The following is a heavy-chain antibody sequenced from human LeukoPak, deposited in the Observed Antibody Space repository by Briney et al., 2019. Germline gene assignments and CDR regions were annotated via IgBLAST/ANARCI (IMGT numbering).Heavy chain of an antibody. V-gene: IGHV4-34*01. Sequence: PSETLSLTCAVYGGTFSGYYWSWIRQPPGKGLEWIGEINHSGSTNYNPSLKSRVTISVDTSKNQFSLKLSSVTAADTAVYYCARLGVYGILGYMDVWGKGTTVTVSS. CDR2: INHSGST. J-gene: IGHJ6*03. CDR3: ARLGVYGILGYMDV. D-gene: IGHD2-8*01. CDR1: GGTFSGYY.